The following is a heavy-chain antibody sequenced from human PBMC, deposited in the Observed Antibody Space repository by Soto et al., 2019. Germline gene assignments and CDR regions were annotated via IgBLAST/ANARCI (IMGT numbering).Heavy chain of an antibody. Sequence: QVQLVQSGAEVKKPGASVKVSCKASGYTFTSYGISWVRQAPGQGLEWMGWISAYNGNTNYAQKLQGRVTMTTDTSTSTAYMELRSLRSDDTAVYYCARDRPSRGATKYYYYGMDVWGQGTTVTVSS. CDR2: ISAYNGNT. J-gene: IGHJ6*02. CDR3: ARDRPSRGATKYYYYGMDV. V-gene: IGHV1-18*01. CDR1: GYTFTSYG. D-gene: IGHD1-1*01.